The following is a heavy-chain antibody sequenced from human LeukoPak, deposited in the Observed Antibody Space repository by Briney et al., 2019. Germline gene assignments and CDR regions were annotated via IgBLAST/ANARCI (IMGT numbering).Heavy chain of an antibody. CDR2: IYYSGST. V-gene: IGHV4-31*03. CDR1: GGSISSGGYY. J-gene: IGHJ6*02. CDR3: ARAPRDYYYGMDV. Sequence: SETLSLTCTVSGGSISSGGYYWSWIRQHPGKGLEWIGYIYYSGSTYYNPSLKSRVTISVDTSKNQFSLKLSSVTAADTAVYYCARAPRDYYYGMDVWGQGTTATVSS.